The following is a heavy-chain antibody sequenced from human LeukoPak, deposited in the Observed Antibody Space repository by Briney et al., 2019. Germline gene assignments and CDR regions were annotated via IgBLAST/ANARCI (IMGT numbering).Heavy chain of an antibody. V-gene: IGHV1-3*03. Sequence: GASVKVSCKASGYTFTSYAMHWVRQAPGQRLEWMGWINAGNGNTKYSQEFQGRVTITRDTSASTACMELSSLRSEDTAVYYCAREPYYYYMDVWGKGTTVTVSS. CDR2: INAGNGNT. J-gene: IGHJ6*03. CDR3: AREPYYYYMDV. CDR1: GYTFTSYA.